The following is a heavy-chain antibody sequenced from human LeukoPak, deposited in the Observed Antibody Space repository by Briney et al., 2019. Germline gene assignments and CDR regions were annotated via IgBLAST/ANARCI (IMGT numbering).Heavy chain of an antibody. D-gene: IGHD3-10*01. CDR1: GASLSNSDRY. Sequence: PSETLSLTCTVSGASLSNSDRYWGWVRQPPGTGLEWIGRIYYSGITYHNPSLKSRVTISVDTSNNQFSLKMSSVTAADTAVYFCARHQEGMVRGVLYYLDVWGKGTTVIISS. CDR2: IYYSGIT. V-gene: IGHV4-39*01. J-gene: IGHJ6*03. CDR3: ARHQEGMVRGVLYYLDV.